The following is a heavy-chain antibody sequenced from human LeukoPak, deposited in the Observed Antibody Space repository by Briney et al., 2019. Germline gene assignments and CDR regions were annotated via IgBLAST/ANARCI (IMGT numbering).Heavy chain of an antibody. Sequence: GGSLRLSCAASGFTVSSNYMSWVRQAPGKGLEWVSVIYSGGSTYYADSVKGRVTISRDNSKNTLYLQMNSLRAEDTAVCYCARGRYDSSGYYYYFDYWGQGTLVTVSS. CDR2: IYSGGST. J-gene: IGHJ4*02. CDR3: ARGRYDSSGYYYYFDY. D-gene: IGHD3-22*01. V-gene: IGHV3-66*02. CDR1: GFTVSSNY.